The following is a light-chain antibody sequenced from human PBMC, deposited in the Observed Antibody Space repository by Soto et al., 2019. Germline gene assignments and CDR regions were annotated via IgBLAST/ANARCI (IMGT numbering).Light chain of an antibody. J-gene: IGKJ1*01. Sequence: DIQLTQSPAFLSASVGDRVTITCRASQGISNYLAWYQQKAGKAPKLLIHTASTLQNGVPSRFSGSGSGTEFTLTISSLQSVDFAVYYCQQYDNWPQTFGQGTKVDI. CDR3: QQYDNWPQT. CDR2: TAS. V-gene: IGKV1-9*01. CDR1: QGISNY.